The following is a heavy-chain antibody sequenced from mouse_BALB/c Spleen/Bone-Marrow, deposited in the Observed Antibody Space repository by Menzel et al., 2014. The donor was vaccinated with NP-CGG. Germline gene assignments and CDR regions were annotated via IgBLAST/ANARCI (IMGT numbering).Heavy chain of an antibody. J-gene: IGHJ3*01. CDR2: IRLKSNNYAT. V-gene: IGHV6-6*02. CDR1: GFTFSNYW. CDR3: TTGFAY. Sequence: EVKLQESGGGLVQPGGSMKLSCVASGFTFSNYWMNWVRQSPEKGLEWVAEIRLKSNNYATHYAESVKGRFTISRDDSKSSVCLQTNNLRAEDTGIYYCTTGFAYWGQGTLVTVSA.